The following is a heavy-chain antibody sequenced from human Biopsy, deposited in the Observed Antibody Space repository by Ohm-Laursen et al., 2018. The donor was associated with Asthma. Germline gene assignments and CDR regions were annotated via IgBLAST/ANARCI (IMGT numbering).Heavy chain of an antibody. J-gene: IGHJ4*02. CDR2: ISYTGST. D-gene: IGHD1-26*01. Sequence: GTLSLTCPVSADSISSNNFYWGWIRQPPGKGLEWIATISYTGSTYYNPSPKSRVTISVDTSKNQFSLKLSSVTAADTAVYYCARHSGNYYAQLNYWGQGTLVTVSS. CDR1: ADSISSNNFY. V-gene: IGHV4-39*01. CDR3: ARHSGNYYAQLNY.